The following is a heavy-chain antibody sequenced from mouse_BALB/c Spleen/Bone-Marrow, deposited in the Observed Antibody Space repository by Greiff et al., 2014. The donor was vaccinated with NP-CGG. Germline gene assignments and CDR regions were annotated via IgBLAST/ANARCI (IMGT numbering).Heavy chain of an antibody. Sequence: EVQLQQSGAELVRSGASVKLSCTASGFNIKDYYMHWVKQRPEQGLEWIGWIDPENGDTDYVPKFKGKATMTADTSSNTAYLQLSSLTSEDTAVYYCNAHIATVSYWGQGTTLTVSS. D-gene: IGHD1-1*01. CDR2: IDPENGDT. V-gene: IGHV14-4*02. CDR1: GFNIKDYY. J-gene: IGHJ2*01. CDR3: NAHIATVSY.